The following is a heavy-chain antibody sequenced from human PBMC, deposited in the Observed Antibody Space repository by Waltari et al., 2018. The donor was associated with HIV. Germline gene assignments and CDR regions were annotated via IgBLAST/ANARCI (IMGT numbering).Heavy chain of an antibody. D-gene: IGHD6-19*01. Sequence: EVRLLESGGGLVRPGGSLRLSCAASGLRFSVYNMNWVRQGPGKGLEWVASIGSLQNFIHYADSVKGRFTVSRDNAKNSLYLQMNSLTAEDTAVYYCARGPSSGWSWFDPWGQGTLVTVSS. J-gene: IGHJ5*02. CDR3: ARGPSSGWSWFDP. V-gene: IGHV3-21*01. CDR1: GLRFSVYN. CDR2: IGSLQNFI.